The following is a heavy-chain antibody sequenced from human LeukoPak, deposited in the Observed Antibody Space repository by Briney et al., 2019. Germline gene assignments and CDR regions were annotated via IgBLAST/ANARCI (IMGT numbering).Heavy chain of an antibody. CDR1: GFTFSSYG. J-gene: IGHJ4*02. D-gene: IGHD6-19*01. Sequence: GGPLRLSCAASGFTFSSYGMHWVRQAPGKGLEWVALISYDGSDKGYADSVKGRFTISRDNSRNTLYLQMNSLRAEDTAVYYCAKGYSSGLYKLYYFDFWGQGTLVTVSS. CDR2: ISYDGSDK. CDR3: AKGYSSGLYKLYYFDF. V-gene: IGHV3-30*18.